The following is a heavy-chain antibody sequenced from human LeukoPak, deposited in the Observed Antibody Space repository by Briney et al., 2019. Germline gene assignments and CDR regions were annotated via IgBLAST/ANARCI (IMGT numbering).Heavy chain of an antibody. CDR1: GGSISSGGYY. CDR2: IYHSGST. CDR3: AREFISSSWYVSY. V-gene: IGHV4-30-2*01. J-gene: IGHJ4*02. D-gene: IGHD6-13*01. Sequence: SQTLSLTCTVSGGSISSGGYYWSWIRQPPGKGLEWIGYIYHSGSTYYNPSLKSRVTISVDRSKNQFSLKLSSVTAADTAVYYCAREFISSSWYVSYWGQGTLVTVSS.